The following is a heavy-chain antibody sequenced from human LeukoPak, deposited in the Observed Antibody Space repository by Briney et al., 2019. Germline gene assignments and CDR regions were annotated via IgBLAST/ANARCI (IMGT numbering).Heavy chain of an antibody. J-gene: IGHJ5*02. Sequence: SETLSLTCAVYGGSFSGYYWSWIRQPPGKGLELIGEINHSGSTNYNPSLKSRVTISVDTSKNQFSLKLSSVTAADTAVYYCARRDNWFDPWGQGTLVTVSS. CDR3: ARRDNWFDP. V-gene: IGHV4-34*01. CDR1: GGSFSGYY. CDR2: INHSGST.